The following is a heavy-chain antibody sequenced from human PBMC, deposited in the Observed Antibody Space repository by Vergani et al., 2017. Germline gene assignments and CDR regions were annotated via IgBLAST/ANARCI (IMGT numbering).Heavy chain of an antibody. CDR3: ARGSMLNILDAFDI. CDR1: GGSISYYY. D-gene: IGHD2/OR15-2a*01. J-gene: IGHJ3*02. Sequence: QVQLQESGPGLVKSSETLSLTCTVSGGSISYYYWSWIRQPPGKGLEWIGYIYYSGSTNYNPSLKSRVTISVDTSKNQFSLKLNSVTAADTAVYYCARGSMLNILDAFDIWGQGTMVTVSS. V-gene: IGHV4-59*01. CDR2: IYYSGST.